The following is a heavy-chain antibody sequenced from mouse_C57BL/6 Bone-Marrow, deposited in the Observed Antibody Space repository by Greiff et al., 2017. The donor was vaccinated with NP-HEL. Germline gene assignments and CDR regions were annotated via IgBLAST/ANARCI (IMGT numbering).Heavy chain of an antibody. D-gene: IGHD4-1*01. Sequence: QVQLKQPGAELVRPGTSVKLSCKASGYTFTSYWMHWVKQRPGQGLEWIGVIDPSDSYTNYNQKFKGKATLTVDTSSSTAYMQLSSLTSEDSAVYYCARLTGPYAMDYWGQGTSVTVSS. V-gene: IGHV1-59*01. CDR3: ARLTGPYAMDY. CDR1: GYTFTSYW. J-gene: IGHJ4*01. CDR2: IDPSDSYT.